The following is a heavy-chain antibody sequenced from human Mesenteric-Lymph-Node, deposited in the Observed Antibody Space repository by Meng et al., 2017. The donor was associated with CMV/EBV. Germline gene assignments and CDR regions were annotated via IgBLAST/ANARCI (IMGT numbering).Heavy chain of an antibody. CDR1: GFTFSSHA. CDR2: ILYDGSNQ. CDR3: ARDADTAMANYFDY. Sequence: GGSLRLSCAASGFTFSSHAMHWVRQAPGKGLEWLAVILYDGSNQYYADSVRGRFTISRDNSKNTLYLQMNSLRAEDTAVYYCARDADTAMANYFDYWGQGTLVTVSS. D-gene: IGHD5-18*01. V-gene: IGHV3-30*04. J-gene: IGHJ4*02.